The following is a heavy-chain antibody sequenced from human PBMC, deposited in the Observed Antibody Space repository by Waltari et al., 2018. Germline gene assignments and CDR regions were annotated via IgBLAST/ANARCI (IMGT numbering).Heavy chain of an antibody. Sequence: QVQLVQSGAEVKKPGASVKVSCKASGYTFTSYGISWVRQAPGQGLEGMGWISAYNGNTKYAQKLQGRVTMTTDTSTSTAYVELRSLRSDDTAVYYCARGGDVGLRYFDWFTSPQNWFDPWGQGTLVTVSS. J-gene: IGHJ5*02. V-gene: IGHV1-18*01. CDR2: ISAYNGNT. CDR3: ARGGDVGLRYFDWFTSPQNWFDP. CDR1: GYTFTSYG. D-gene: IGHD3-9*01.